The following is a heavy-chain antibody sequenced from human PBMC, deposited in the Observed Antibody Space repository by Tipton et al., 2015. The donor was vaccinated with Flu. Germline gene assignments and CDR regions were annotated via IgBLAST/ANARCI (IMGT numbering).Heavy chain of an antibody. J-gene: IGHJ3*02. CDR1: GGSISSSSYY. CDR3: ARDALYCSSTSCYLGAFDI. CDR2: IYYSGST. V-gene: IGHV4-39*02. D-gene: IGHD2-2*01. Sequence: TLSLTCTVSGGSISSSSYYWGWIRQPPGKGLEWIGSIYYSGSTYYNPSLKSRVTISVDTSKNQFSLKLSSVTAADTAVYYCARDALYCSSTSCYLGAFDIWGQGTMVTVSS.